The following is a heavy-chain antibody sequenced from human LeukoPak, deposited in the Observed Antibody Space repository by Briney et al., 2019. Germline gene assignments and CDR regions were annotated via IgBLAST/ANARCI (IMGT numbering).Heavy chain of an antibody. Sequence: ASVNVSCKASGGTFSRYAISWVRQAPGQGLEWMGGIIPIFGTANYALKFQGRVTITADESTSTAYMELSSLRSEDTAVYYCARAGDARGSADYWGQGALVTVSS. CDR1: GGTFSRYA. D-gene: IGHD3-10*01. CDR3: ARAGDARGSADY. J-gene: IGHJ4*02. CDR2: IIPIFGTA. V-gene: IGHV1-69*13.